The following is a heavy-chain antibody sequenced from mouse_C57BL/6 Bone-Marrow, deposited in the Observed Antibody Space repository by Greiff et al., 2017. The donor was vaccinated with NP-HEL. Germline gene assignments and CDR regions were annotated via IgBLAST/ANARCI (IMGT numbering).Heavy chain of an antibody. D-gene: IGHD1-1*01. CDR3: ARLLFITTVGYFDY. CDR2: IRNKANGYTT. V-gene: IGHV7-3*01. Sequence: EVHLVESGGGLVQPGGSLSLSCAASGFTFTDYYMSWVRQPPGKALEWLGFIRNKANGYTTEYSASVKGRFTISRDNSQSILYLQMNALRAEDSATYYCARLLFITTVGYFDYWGQGTTLTVSS. J-gene: IGHJ2*01. CDR1: GFTFTDYY.